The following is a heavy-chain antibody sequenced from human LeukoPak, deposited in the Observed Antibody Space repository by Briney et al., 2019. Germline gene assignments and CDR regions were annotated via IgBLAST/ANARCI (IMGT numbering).Heavy chain of an antibody. J-gene: IGHJ4*02. V-gene: IGHV3-23*01. Sequence: GRSLRLSCAASGFTFSTYVVNWVRQAPGKGLEWVSTISGSGGSTYYADSVKGRFTISRDNSKNTLYLEMSSLRAEDTAVYYCAKDRGRYYDSSGYYWGYYFDSWGQGILVTVST. CDR1: GFTFSTYV. CDR2: ISGSGGST. D-gene: IGHD3-22*01. CDR3: AKDRGRYYDSSGYYWGYYFDS.